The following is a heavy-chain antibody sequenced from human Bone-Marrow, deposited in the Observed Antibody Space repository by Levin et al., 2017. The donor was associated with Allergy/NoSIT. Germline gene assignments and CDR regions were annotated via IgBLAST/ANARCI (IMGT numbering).Heavy chain of an antibody. D-gene: IGHD3-10*01. V-gene: IGHV4-30-2*01. CDR2: IFHTGST. Sequence: TLSLTCALSGGSISSGGSSWSWIRQPPGKGLEWIGYIFHTGSTYYNSSLKSRVTISVDRSKNQFSLKLTSVTAADTAVYYCARSFTMLRGGFDPWGQGILVTVSS. CDR1: GGSISSGGSS. J-gene: IGHJ5*02. CDR3: ARSFTMLRGGFDP.